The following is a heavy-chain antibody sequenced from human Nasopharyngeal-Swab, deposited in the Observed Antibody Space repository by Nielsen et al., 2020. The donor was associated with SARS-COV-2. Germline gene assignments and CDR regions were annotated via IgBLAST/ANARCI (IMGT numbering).Heavy chain of an antibody. CDR1: GGTFSSYA. Sequence: SVQVSCKASGGTFSSYAIIWVRQAPGQGLEWMGGIIPIFGTANYAQKFQGRVTITADESTSTAYMELSSLRSEDTAVYYCARDFTPEEGDYWGQGTLVTVSS. D-gene: IGHD1-14*01. J-gene: IGHJ4*02. V-gene: IGHV1-69*13. CDR2: IIPIFGTA. CDR3: ARDFTPEEGDY.